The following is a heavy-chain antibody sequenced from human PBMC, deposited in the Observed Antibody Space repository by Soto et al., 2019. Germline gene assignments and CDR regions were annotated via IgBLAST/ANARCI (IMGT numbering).Heavy chain of an antibody. D-gene: IGHD1-1*01. J-gene: IGHJ6*03. V-gene: IGHV1-69*04. CDR2: IIPILGIA. CDR3: AREAGTDYYYYYYMDV. Sequence: SVKVSCKASGGTFSSYTISWVRQAPGQGLEWMGRIIPILGIANYAQKFQGRVTITADKSTSTAYMELSSLRSEDTAVYYCAREAGTDYYYYYYMDVWGKGTTVTVSS. CDR1: GGTFSSYT.